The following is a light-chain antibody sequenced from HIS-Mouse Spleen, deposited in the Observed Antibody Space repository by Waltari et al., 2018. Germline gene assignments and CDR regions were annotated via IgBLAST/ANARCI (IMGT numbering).Light chain of an antibody. CDR2: EDS. CDR3: YSTDSSGNHRV. Sequence: SYELTQPPSVSVSPGQQARYTCSGHALPNKYSYWYQQKSGQAPGLVIYEDSKRPSGIPERFSGSSSGTMATLTISGAQVEDEADYYCYSTDSSGNHRVFGGGTKLTVL. CDR1: ALPNKY. V-gene: IGLV3-10*01. J-gene: IGLJ2*01.